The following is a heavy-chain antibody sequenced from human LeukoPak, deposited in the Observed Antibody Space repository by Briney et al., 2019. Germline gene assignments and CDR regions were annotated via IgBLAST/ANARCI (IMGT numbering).Heavy chain of an antibody. Sequence: ASVKVSCKASGYTFTSYDINWLRQATGQGPGWMGWMNPNSGATGYAQKFQGKVTMTRSPSITTAYMELSSLRSEDTAVYYCASRNSASSQHAFDIWGQGTMVTVSS. CDR3: ASRNSASSQHAFDI. J-gene: IGHJ3*02. CDR2: MNPNSGAT. V-gene: IGHV1-8*01. CDR1: GYTFTSYD. D-gene: IGHD1-26*01.